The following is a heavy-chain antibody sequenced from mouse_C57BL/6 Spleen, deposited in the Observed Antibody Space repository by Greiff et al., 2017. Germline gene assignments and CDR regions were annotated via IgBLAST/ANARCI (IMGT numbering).Heavy chain of an antibody. D-gene: IGHD2-4*01. J-gene: IGHJ1*03. CDR1: GYAFSSSW. CDR3: ARNHYDYNGYFDV. V-gene: IGHV1-82*01. Sequence: ESGPELVKPGASVKISCKASGYAFSSSWMNWVKQRPGQGLEWIGRIYPGDGDTNYNGKFKGKATLTADKSSSTAYMQLSSLTSEDSAVYFCARNHYDYNGYFDVWGTGTTVTVSS. CDR2: IYPGDGDT.